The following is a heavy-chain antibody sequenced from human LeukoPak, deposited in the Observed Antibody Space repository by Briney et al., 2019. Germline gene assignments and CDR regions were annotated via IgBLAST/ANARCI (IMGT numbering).Heavy chain of an antibody. D-gene: IGHD3-10*01. V-gene: IGHV3-21*04. CDR2: ISTLNTDI. CDR3: ARVASGSYYPHYYYYYYMDV. CDR1: GFTLRSYG. J-gene: IGHJ6*03. Sequence: GGSLRLSCAASGFTLRSYGMTWVRQAPGKGLEWVSSISTLNTDIYYADSVKGRFTISRDNAKNSLYLQMNSLRAEDTAVYYCARVASGSYYPHYYYYYYMDVWGKGTTVTVSS.